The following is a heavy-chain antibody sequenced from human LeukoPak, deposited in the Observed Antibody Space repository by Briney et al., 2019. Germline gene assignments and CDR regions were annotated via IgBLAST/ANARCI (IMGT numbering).Heavy chain of an antibody. CDR2: IYYSGST. V-gene: IGHV4-39*07. J-gene: IGHJ4*02. Sequence: SETLSLTRTVSGGSISSSSYYWGWIRQPPGKGLEWIGSIYYSGSTYYNPSLKSRVTISVDTSKNQFSLKLSSVTAADTAVYYCARDRSGYGRFDYWGQGTLVTVSS. CDR3: ARDRSGYGRFDY. D-gene: IGHD5-12*01. CDR1: GGSISSSSYY.